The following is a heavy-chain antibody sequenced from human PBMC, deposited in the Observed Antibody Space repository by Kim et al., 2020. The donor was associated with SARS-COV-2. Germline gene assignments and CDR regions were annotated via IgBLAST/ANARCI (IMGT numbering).Heavy chain of an antibody. J-gene: IGHJ6*02. V-gene: IGHV3-15*01. CDR2: IKSKTDGGTT. CDR1: GFTFSNAW. D-gene: IGHD3-16*01. Sequence: GGSLRLSCAASGFTFSNAWMSWVRQAPGKGLEWVGRIKSKTDGGTTDYAAPVKGRFTISRDDSKNTLYLQMNSLKTEDTAVYYCTQSLGKDWSVGYYYYYGMDVWGQGTTVTVSS. CDR3: TQSLGKDWSVGYYYYYGMDV.